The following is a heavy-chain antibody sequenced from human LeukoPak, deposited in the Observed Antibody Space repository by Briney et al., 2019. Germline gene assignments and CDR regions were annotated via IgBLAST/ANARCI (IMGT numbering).Heavy chain of an antibody. CDR2: ISYDGSNK. CDR3: ARENTMYYYDSSGYLGWFYP. CDR1: GFTFSSYA. Sequence: GGSLRLSCASSGFTFSSYAMHWVRQAPGKGLEWVAVISYDGSNKYYADSVKGRFTISRDNSKNTLYLQMNSLRAEDTAVYYCARENTMYYYDSSGYLGWFYPCGQGTLVTVSS. V-gene: IGHV3-30*04. D-gene: IGHD3-22*01. J-gene: IGHJ5*02.